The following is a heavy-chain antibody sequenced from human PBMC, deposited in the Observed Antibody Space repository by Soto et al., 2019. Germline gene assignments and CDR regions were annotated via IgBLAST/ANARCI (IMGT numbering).Heavy chain of an antibody. Sequence: QMQLVQSGPEVKKPGTSVKVSCKASGFTFTSSAVQWVRQARGQRLEWIGWIVVGSGNTNYAQKFQEIVTITRDLATSTAYMELSSLRSEDTAVYYCAARFLPLRPNGPYYYYGMDVWGQGTTVTVSS. D-gene: IGHD3-3*01. J-gene: IGHJ6*02. CDR3: AARFLPLRPNGPYYYYGMDV. V-gene: IGHV1-58*01. CDR1: GFTFTSSA. CDR2: IVVGSGNT.